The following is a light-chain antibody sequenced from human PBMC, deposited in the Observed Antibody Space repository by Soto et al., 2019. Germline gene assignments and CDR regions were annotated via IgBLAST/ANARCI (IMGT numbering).Light chain of an antibody. CDR3: QEYNSWPYT. V-gene: IGKV3-15*01. Sequence: EIVLTQSPGTLSLSPGERATLSCRASQSLSTSYLAWFQQKPGQAPRLLIYAASSRATGLPARFSGSGSGTEFTLTISSLQSEDFAVYYCQEYNSWPYTFGQGTKLEIK. CDR2: AAS. CDR1: QSLSTSY. J-gene: IGKJ2*01.